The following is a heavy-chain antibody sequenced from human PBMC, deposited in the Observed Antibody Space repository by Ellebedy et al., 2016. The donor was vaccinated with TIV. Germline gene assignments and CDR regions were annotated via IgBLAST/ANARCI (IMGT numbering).Heavy chain of an antibody. CDR1: GGSFSGYY. J-gene: IGHJ4*02. CDR2: INHSGST. CDR3: ARGEVVVTAIRCYFDY. V-gene: IGHV4-34*01. D-gene: IGHD2-21*02. Sequence: MPSETLSLTCAVYGGSFSGYYWSRIRQPPGKGLEWIGKINHSGSTNYNPSLKSRVTISVDTSKNQFSLKLSSVTAADTAVYYCARGEVVVTAIRCYFDYWGQGTLVTVSS.